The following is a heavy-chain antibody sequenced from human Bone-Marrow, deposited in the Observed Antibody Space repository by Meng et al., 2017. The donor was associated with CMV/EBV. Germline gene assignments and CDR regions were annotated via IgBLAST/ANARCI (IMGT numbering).Heavy chain of an antibody. V-gene: IGHV1-18*01. CDR2: ISAYNGNT. CDR3: ARTSPLQIAVAGGVYGMDV. D-gene: IGHD6-19*01. Sequence: ASVKVSCKASGYTFTSYGISWVRQAPGQGLEWMGWISAYNGNTNYAQKLQGRVTMTTDTSTSTAYMELRSLRSEDTAVYYCARTSPLQIAVAGGVYGMDVWGQGTTVAVSS. CDR1: GYTFTSYG. J-gene: IGHJ6*02.